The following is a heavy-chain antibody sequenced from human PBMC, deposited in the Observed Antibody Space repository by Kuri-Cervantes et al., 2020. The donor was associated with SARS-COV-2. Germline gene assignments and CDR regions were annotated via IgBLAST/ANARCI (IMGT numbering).Heavy chain of an antibody. V-gene: IGHV3-30*18. CDR3: AKDCGGDCYLDY. J-gene: IGHJ4*02. CDR2: ISYDGSNK. CDR1: GFTFSSYG. Sequence: GESLKSSCAASGFTFSSYGMHWVRQAPGKGLEWVAVISYDGSNKYYADSVKGRFTISRDNSKNTLYLQMNSLRAEDTAVYYCAKDCGGDCYLDYWGQGTLVTVSS. D-gene: IGHD2-21*02.